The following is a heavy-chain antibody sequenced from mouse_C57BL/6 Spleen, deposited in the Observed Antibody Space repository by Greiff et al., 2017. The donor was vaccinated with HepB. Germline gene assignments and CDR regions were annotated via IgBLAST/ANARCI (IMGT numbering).Heavy chain of an antibody. CDR2: IYPRSGNT. J-gene: IGHJ2*01. D-gene: IGHD1-1*01. CDR3: ARSSSSYYFDY. Sequence: QVQLQQSGAELARPGASVKLSCKASGYTFTSYGISWVKQRTGQGLEWIGEIYPRSGNTYYNEKFKGKATLTADKSSSTAYMDLRSLTSEDSAVYFCARSSSSYYFDYWGQGTTLTVSS. CDR1: GYTFTSYG. V-gene: IGHV1-81*01.